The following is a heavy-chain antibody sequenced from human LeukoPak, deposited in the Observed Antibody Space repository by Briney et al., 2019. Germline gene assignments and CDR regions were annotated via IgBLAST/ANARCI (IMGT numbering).Heavy chain of an antibody. D-gene: IGHD3-9*01. CDR1: GYTFTSYG. CDR3: ARVRSSSHHELRYFDWPIYYYYGMDV. V-gene: IGHV1-46*01. CDR2: INPSGGST. Sequence: GASVKVSCKASGYTFTSYGISWVRQAPGQGLEWMGIINPSGGSTSYAQKFQGRVTMTRDTSTSTVYMELSSLRSEDTAVYYCARVRSSSHHELRYFDWPIYYYYGMDVWGQGTTVTVSS. J-gene: IGHJ6*02.